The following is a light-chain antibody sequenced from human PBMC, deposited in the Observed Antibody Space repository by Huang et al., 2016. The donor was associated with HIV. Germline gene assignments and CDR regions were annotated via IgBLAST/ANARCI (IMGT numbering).Light chain of an antibody. CDR1: QAIRND. Sequence: AIQMTQSPSSLSASVGDRVTITCRASQAIRNDLGWYQQRPGKAPKLLIYAASELHSGVPLRFSGSGSGTDFTLTINSLQPEDFATYYCLQDYNYPRTFGQGTKVKI. V-gene: IGKV1-6*01. CDR2: AAS. J-gene: IGKJ1*01. CDR3: LQDYNYPRT.